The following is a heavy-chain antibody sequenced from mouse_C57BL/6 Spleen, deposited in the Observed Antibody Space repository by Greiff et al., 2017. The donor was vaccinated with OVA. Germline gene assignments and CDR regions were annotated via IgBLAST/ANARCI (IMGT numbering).Heavy chain of an antibody. CDR2: ISYSGST. J-gene: IGHJ1*03. CDR3: ARDGSWYFDV. Sequence: VQLQQSGPGMVKPSQSLSLTCTVTGYSITSGYDWHWIRHFPENKLEWIGYISYSGSTNYNPSLKSRISITHDTSKNHFFLKLNSVTTEDTATYYCARDGSWYFDVWGTGTTVTVSS. V-gene: IGHV3-1*01. CDR1: GYSITSGYD.